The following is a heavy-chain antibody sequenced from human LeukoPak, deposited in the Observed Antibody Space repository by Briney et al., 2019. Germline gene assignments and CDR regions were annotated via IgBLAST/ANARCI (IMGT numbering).Heavy chain of an antibody. CDR2: INPDGSGT. V-gene: IGHV3-7*01. CDR3: ARLFGGVTTFDY. J-gene: IGHJ4*02. D-gene: IGHD4-17*01. CDR1: GFSFSPYW. Sequence: GGSLRLSCAASGFSFSPYWMSWVRQGPGKGLDWVASINPDGSGTSYVDSVKGRFTISRDNAQNSLYLQMNSLSAEDKSVYYCARLFGGVTTFDYWGQGTLVTVSS.